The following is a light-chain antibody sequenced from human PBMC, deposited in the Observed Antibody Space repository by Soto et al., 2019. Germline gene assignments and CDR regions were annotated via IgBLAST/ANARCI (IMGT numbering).Light chain of an antibody. CDR3: QQSYSTPTWT. V-gene: IGKV1-39*01. CDR1: QSISSY. Sequence: DIQMTQSPSSLSASVGDRVTITCRASQSISSYLNWYQQKPGKAPKLLIYAASSLQSGVPSRFSGSGSGTDFTLTISTLQPEDFATYSCQQSYSTPTWTFGPGTKVESK. J-gene: IGKJ1*01. CDR2: AAS.